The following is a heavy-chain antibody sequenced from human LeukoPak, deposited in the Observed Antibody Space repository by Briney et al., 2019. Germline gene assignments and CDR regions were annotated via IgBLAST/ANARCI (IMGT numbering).Heavy chain of an antibody. CDR1: AYTFTGYY. CDR2: INPNSGGT. Sequence: ASVKVSCKASAYTFTGYYMHWVRQAPGQGLEWMGWINPNSGGTNYAQKFQGRVTMTRDTSISTAYMELSRLRSDDTAVFYCARGARVRGVITIDYWGQGTLVTVSS. CDR3: ARGARVRGVITIDY. D-gene: IGHD3-10*01. V-gene: IGHV1-2*02. J-gene: IGHJ4*02.